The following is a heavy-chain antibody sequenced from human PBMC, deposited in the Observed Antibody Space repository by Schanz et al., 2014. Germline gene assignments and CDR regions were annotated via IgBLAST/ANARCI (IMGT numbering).Heavy chain of an antibody. CDR3: ASGVHVSSLQKGLQF. CDR2: ISHSGGSK. J-gene: IGHJ1*01. Sequence: DVQLLESGGGLVQPGGSLRLSCEASGFDFNSYSMNWVRQVPGKGLEWVSSISHSGGSKYYADSVKGRFTISRDNAKNSVSLQMRRLRVEDTAVYYCASGVHVSSLQKGLQFWGRGTLVIVSS. CDR1: GFDFNSYS. D-gene: IGHD3-10*01. V-gene: IGHV3-48*01.